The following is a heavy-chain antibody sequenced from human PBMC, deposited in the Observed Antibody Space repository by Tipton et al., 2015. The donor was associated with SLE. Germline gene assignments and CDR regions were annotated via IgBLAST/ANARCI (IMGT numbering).Heavy chain of an antibody. Sequence: TLSLTCTVSGGSISSGGYYWSWIRQHPGKGLEWIGYIYYSGSTYYNPSLKSRVTISVDTSKNQFSLKLSSVTAADTAVYYCARDTIFGVAVDYWGQGTLVTVSS. CDR1: GGSISSGGYY. D-gene: IGHD3-3*01. J-gene: IGHJ4*02. CDR3: ARDTIFGVAVDY. V-gene: IGHV4-31*03. CDR2: IYYSGST.